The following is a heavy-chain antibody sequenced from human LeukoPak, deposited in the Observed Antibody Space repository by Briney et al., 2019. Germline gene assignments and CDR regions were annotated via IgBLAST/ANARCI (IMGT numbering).Heavy chain of an antibody. V-gene: IGHV3-23*01. CDR3: AKDGAAAGYYYYYMDV. D-gene: IGHD6-13*01. J-gene: IGHJ6*03. CDR2: ISGSGGST. CDR1: GFTFSSYA. Sequence: GSLRLSCAASGFTFSSYAMSWVRQAPGKGLEWVSAISGSGGSTYYADSVKGRFTISRDNSKNTLYLQMNSLRAEDTAVYYCAKDGAAAGYYYYYMDVWGKGTTVTVSS.